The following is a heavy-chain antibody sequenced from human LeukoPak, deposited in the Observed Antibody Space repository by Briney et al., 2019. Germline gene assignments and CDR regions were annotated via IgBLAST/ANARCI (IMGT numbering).Heavy chain of an antibody. J-gene: IGHJ5*02. CDR2: IIAIFDSA. CDR1: GGTFSNYA. CDR3: ARGGLDYGDVPIVT. D-gene: IGHD4-17*01. Sequence: SVKVSCKASGGTFSNYAINWVRQAPGQGLEWMGGIIAIFDSANYAQKFQGRVTITADESTSTAYMELSSLRSEDTAIYYCARGGLDYGDVPIVTWGQGTLVTVSS. V-gene: IGHV1-69*01.